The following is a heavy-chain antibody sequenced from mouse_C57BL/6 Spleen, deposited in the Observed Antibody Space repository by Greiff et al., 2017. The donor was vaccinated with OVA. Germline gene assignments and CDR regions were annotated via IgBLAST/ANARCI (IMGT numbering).Heavy chain of an antibody. CDR1: GFSLTSYG. V-gene: IGHV2-6-1*01. CDR2: ICSDGST. CDR3: ARHSWDGAMDY. D-gene: IGHD4-1*01. Sequence: VQLQQSGPGLVAPSQSLSITCTVSGFSLTSYGVHWVRQPPGKGLEWLVVICSDGSTTYYSALKSRLSISTDNSKSQVFLKMNSLQTDDTAMDYGARHSWDGAMDYWGQGTSVTVSS. J-gene: IGHJ4*01.